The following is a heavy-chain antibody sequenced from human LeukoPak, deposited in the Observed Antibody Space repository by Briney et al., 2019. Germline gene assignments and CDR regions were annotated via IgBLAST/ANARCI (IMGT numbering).Heavy chain of an antibody. D-gene: IGHD5-24*01. CDR1: GFTFSSYA. CDR3: AREKMGSADAFDI. CDR2: IWYDGSNK. V-gene: IGHV3-33*08. Sequence: GGSLRLSCAASGFTFSSYAMSWVRQAPGKGLEWVAVIWYDGSNKYYADSVKGRFTISRDNSKNTLYLQMNSLRAEDTAVYYCAREKMGSADAFDIWGQGTMVTVSS. J-gene: IGHJ3*02.